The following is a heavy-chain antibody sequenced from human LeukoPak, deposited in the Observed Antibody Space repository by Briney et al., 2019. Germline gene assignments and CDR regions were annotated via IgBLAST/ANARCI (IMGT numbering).Heavy chain of an antibody. J-gene: IGHJ4*02. D-gene: IGHD3-10*01. CDR1: GFTFSDFG. CDR2: IRHDGSNE. V-gene: IGHV3-30*02. Sequence: GGSLRLSCAASGFTFSDFGMHWVRQAPGKGLEWVAFIRHDGSNEYYADSVKGRFTISRDNYKNMLYLQMNSLRVEDTAVYYCAKDQPPYYYDSGSYSDLDYWGQGTLVTVSS. CDR3: AKDQPPYYYDSGSYSDLDY.